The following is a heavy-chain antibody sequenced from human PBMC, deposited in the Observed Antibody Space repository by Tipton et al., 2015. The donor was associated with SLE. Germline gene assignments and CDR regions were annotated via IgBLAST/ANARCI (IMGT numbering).Heavy chain of an antibody. D-gene: IGHD5-18*01. Sequence: QSGAEVRKPGASVKVSCKASGYTFTSYSINWVRQAPGQGLEWMGWISVYNDNTNYAQKLQGRVTMTTDTSTSTAYMELRSLRSDDTAVYYCARELGSYGHDYWGQGTLVTVSS. CDR2: ISVYNDNT. CDR1: GYTFTSYS. J-gene: IGHJ4*02. V-gene: IGHV1-18*01. CDR3: ARELGSYGHDY.